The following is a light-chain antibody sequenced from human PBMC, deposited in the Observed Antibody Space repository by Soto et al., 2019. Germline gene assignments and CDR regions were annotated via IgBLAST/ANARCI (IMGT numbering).Light chain of an antibody. J-gene: IGLJ1*01. CDR3: ISHVGHSNV. CDR2: DVS. V-gene: IGLV2-8*01. CDR1: SSDVGGSDY. Sequence: QSVLTQPPSASGSPGQSVTISCTGTSSDVGGSDYVSWYQHHPGKAPKLMIYDVSKRPSGVPDRFSGSKSGNMASLTVSGLQADDEADYYCISHVGHSNVFGTGTKLTAL.